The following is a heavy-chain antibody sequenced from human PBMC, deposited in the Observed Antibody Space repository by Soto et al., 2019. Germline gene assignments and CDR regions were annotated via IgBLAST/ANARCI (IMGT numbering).Heavy chain of an antibody. Sequence: EVQLVESGGGLVQPGGSLRLSCAASGFTFSSYSMNWVRQATGKGLEWVSYISSSSSTIYYADSVKGRFTISRDNAKNSLELQMNSLRAEDTAVYYCARIDYSNHPYYFDYWGQGTLVTVSS. CDR2: ISSSSSTI. CDR3: ARIDYSNHPYYFDY. J-gene: IGHJ4*02. CDR1: GFTFSSYS. V-gene: IGHV3-48*01. D-gene: IGHD4-4*01.